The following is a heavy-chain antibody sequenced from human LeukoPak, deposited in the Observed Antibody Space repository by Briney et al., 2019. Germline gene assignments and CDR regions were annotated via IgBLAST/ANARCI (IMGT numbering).Heavy chain of an antibody. Sequence: GGSLRLSCVVSGFTFSSHAMCWLRQAPGRGLEWVSSIAISGDSTSYADSVKRRFTISRDNSKNTLLLQMDSLRAEDSAIYYCANEIRPNDYWGQGTLVTVSS. J-gene: IGHJ4*02. V-gene: IGHV3-23*01. CDR2: IAISGDST. CDR1: GFTFSSHA. CDR3: ANEIRPNDY. D-gene: IGHD4/OR15-4a*01.